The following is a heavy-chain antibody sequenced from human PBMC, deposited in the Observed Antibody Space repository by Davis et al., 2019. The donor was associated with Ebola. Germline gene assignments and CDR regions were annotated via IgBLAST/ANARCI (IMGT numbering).Heavy chain of an antibody. J-gene: IGHJ6*03. CDR3: TTDVVPAATRGVYYYYYYMDV. D-gene: IGHD2-2*01. CDR2: ISATVGAA. Sequence: GGSLRLSCAASGFTFSSYAMSWVRQAPGKGLQWVSTISATVGAAYYADSVKGRFTISRDNSNNTLYLQMNSLKTEDTAMYYCTTDVVPAATRGVYYYYYYMDVWGKGTTVTVSS. V-gene: IGHV3-23*01. CDR1: GFTFSSYA.